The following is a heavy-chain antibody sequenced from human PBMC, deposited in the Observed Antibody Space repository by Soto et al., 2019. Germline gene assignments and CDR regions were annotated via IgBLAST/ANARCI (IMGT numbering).Heavy chain of an antibody. D-gene: IGHD2-15*01. V-gene: IGHV3-7*01. CDR2: IKQDGSEK. Sequence: EVQLVESGGGLVQPGGSLRLSCAASGFTFSSYWMSWVRQAPGKGLEWVANIKQDGSEKYYVDSVKGRFTISRDNAKNSLYLQMNGRSAEGTAVYYCGRGRGDVSVCSCWLGAFDIWGLWTMVTV. J-gene: IGHJ3*02. CDR1: GFTFSSYW. CDR3: GRGRGDVSVCSCWLGAFDI.